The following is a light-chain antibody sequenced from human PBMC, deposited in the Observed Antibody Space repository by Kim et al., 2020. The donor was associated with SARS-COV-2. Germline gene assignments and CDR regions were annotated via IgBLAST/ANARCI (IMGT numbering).Light chain of an antibody. CDR2: DVS. CDR1: SSDVGGYNY. CDR3: SSYTSSSPHVV. J-gene: IGLJ2*01. Sequence: QSVTISCTATSSDVGGYNYVPWYQQHPGEAPKLMLYDVSNRPPGVSNRFSGSNSGNTASLTISGFQAEDEADYYCSSYTSSSPHVVFGGGTKLTVL. V-gene: IGLV2-14*03.